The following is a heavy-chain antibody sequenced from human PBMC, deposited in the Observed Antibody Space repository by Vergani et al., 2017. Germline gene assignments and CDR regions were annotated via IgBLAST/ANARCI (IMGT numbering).Heavy chain of an antibody. CDR2: IIPIFGTA. J-gene: IGHJ1*01. CDR3: ARGRNIVVVPAAIWAEYFQH. D-gene: IGHD2-2*01. Sequence: QVQLVQSGAEVKKPGSSVKVSCKASGGTFSSYAISWVRQAPGHGLEWMGGIIPIFGTANYAQKFQGRVTITADESTSTAYMELSSLRSEDTAVYYCARGRNIVVVPAAIWAEYFQHWGQGTLVTVSS. V-gene: IGHV1-69*01. CDR1: GGTFSSYA.